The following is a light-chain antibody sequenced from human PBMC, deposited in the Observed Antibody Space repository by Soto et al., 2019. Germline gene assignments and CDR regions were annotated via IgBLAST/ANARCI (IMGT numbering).Light chain of an antibody. CDR2: WAS. CDR1: QXVLYSSNNKNY. V-gene: IGKV4-1*01. CDR3: QQYYTTPWT. Sequence: DIVLTQSPDSLDVSLAERAPIQXXSIQXVLYSSNNKNYLAWYQQKPGQPPKXXIYWASNRESGVPDRFSGSGSGTDFTLTISSLQAEDVAVYYCQQYYTTPWTFGQGTKVDI. J-gene: IGKJ1*01.